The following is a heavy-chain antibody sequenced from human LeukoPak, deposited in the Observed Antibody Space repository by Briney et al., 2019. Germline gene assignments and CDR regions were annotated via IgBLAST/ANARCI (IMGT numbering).Heavy chain of an antibody. CDR2: IRSKAYGGTT. J-gene: IGHJ4*02. CDR1: GFTFSSYW. Sequence: GGSLRLSCAASGFTFSSYWMSWVRQAPGKGLEWVGFIRSKAYGGTTEYAASVKGRFTISRDDSKSIAYLQMNSLKTEDTAVYYCTRVGGSYSYYFDYWGQGTLITVSS. CDR3: TRVGGSYSYYFDY. D-gene: IGHD1-26*01. V-gene: IGHV3-49*04.